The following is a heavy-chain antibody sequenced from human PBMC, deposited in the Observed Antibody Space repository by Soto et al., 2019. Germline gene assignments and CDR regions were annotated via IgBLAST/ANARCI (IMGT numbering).Heavy chain of an antibody. Sequence: GASVKVSCKASGYTFTSYYMHWVRQAPGQGLEWMGIINPTGGSTSYAQNFQGRVTMTRDTSTSTVYMELSSLRSEDTAVYYCARASGYCISTSCYIYPGPYYYHGMDVWGQGTTVTVSS. J-gene: IGHJ6*02. CDR3: ARASGYCISTSCYIYPGPYYYHGMDV. V-gene: IGHV1-46*01. CDR1: GYTFTSYY. CDR2: INPTGGST. D-gene: IGHD2-2*02.